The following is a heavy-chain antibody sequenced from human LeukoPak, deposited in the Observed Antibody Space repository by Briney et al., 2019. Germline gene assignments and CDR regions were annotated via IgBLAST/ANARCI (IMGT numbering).Heavy chain of an antibody. D-gene: IGHD2-21*01. V-gene: IGHV4-39*01. CDR1: GFTFSSYW. CDR2: IYYSGST. Sequence: GSLRLSCAASGFTFSSYWMSWVRQAPGKGLEWIGSIYYSGSTYYNPSLKSRVTISVDTSKNQFSLKLSSVTAADTAVYYCARGLADRWRLPLAAFDIWGQGTMVTVSS. CDR3: ARGLADRWRLPLAAFDI. J-gene: IGHJ3*02.